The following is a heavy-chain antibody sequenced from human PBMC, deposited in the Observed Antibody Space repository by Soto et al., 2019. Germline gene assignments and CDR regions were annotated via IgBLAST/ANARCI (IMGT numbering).Heavy chain of an antibody. V-gene: IGHV3-30*03. J-gene: IGHJ4*02. Sequence: GGSLRLSCAASGFTFSNYGMHWVRQAPGKGLEWVAVISYDGSNKYYADSVKGRFTISRDNSKNTLYLQMNSLRAEDTAVYYCTGHYYDSSGYDFDYWGQGTLVTVSS. CDR3: TGHYYDSSGYDFDY. CDR1: GFTFSNYG. D-gene: IGHD3-22*01. CDR2: ISYDGSNK.